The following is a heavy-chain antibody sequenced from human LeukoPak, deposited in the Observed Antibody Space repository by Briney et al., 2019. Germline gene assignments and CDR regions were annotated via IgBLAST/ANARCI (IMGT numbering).Heavy chain of an antibody. D-gene: IGHD3-3*01. CDR2: IYASGST. Sequence: PSETLSLTCTVSGGSISSYYWSWIRQPAGKGLEWIGRIYASGSTNYNPSLKSRVTMSVDTSKNQFSLKLSSVTAADTAVYYCARERTPTIFGVVIIADRAINWFDPWGQGTLVTVSS. V-gene: IGHV4-4*07. CDR1: GGSISSYY. CDR3: ARERTPTIFGVVIIADRAINWFDP. J-gene: IGHJ5*02.